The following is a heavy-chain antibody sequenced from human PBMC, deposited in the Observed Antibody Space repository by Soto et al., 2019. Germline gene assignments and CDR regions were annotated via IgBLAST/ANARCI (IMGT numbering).Heavy chain of an antibody. CDR1: GGTFSSYA. CDR3: ARDKYSGSYFRYYYYGMDV. CDR2: IIPIFGTA. Sequence: SVKVSCKASGGTFSSYAISWVRQAPGQGLEWMGGIIPIFGTANYAQKFQGRVTITADESTSTAYMELSSLRSEDTAVYYCARDKYSGSYFRYYYYGMDVWGQGTTVNVSS. J-gene: IGHJ6*02. V-gene: IGHV1-69*13. D-gene: IGHD1-26*01.